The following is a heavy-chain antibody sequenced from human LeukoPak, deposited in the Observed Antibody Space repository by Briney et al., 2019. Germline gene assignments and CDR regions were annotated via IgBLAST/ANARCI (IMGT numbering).Heavy chain of an antibody. CDR3: ARLSGPGSGWTTLDY. CDR1: GFTFDDYG. D-gene: IGHD6-19*01. V-gene: IGHV3-20*04. J-gene: IGHJ4*02. Sequence: GGSLRLSCAASGFTFDDYGMSWVRHAPGKGLEWVSGINWNGGSTGYTDSVKGRFTISRDTAKNSLYLQMNSLRAEGTALYYCARLSGPGSGWTTLDYWGQGTLVTVSS. CDR2: INWNGGST.